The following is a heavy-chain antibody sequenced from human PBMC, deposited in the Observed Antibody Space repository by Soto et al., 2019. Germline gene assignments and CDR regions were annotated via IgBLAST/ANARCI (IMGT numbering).Heavy chain of an antibody. CDR1: GFTFSSYS. Sequence: EVQLVESGGGLVKPGGSLRLSCAASGFTFSSYSMNWVRQAPGKGLEWVSSISSSSSYIYYADSVKGRFTISRDNAKNALYLQMNRLRAEDTAVYYCARYVYSSSPSYYYCMDVWGQGTTVTVSS. D-gene: IGHD6-13*01. J-gene: IGHJ6*02. CDR3: ARYVYSSSPSYYYCMDV. V-gene: IGHV3-21*01. CDR2: ISSSSSYI.